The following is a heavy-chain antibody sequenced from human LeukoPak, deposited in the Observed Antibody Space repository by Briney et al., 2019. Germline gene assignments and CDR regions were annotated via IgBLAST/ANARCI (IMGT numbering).Heavy chain of an antibody. Sequence: SQTLSLTCAVSGGSISSGGYSWSWIRQPPGKGLEWIGYIYYIGNTNYNPSLKSRVTISVDTSKTQFSLKLSSVTAADTAVYYCARLYYDILTGYFYLDSWGQGTLVTVSS. V-gene: IGHV4-30-4*07. J-gene: IGHJ5*01. D-gene: IGHD3-9*01. CDR2: IYYIGNT. CDR1: GGSISSGGYS. CDR3: ARLYYDILTGYFYLDS.